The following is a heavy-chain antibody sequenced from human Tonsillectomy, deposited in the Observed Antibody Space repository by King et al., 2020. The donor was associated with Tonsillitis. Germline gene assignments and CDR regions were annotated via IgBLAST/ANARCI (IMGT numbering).Heavy chain of an antibody. Sequence: VQLVESGGGLVKPGGSLRLSCAASGFVFGDYHMSWIRQAPGEGLECVSYISGSGSSIYYADSLKGRFTISKDNAKKPLYLQMNSMRAEDTAVYYCARRRYYYDSDFDYWGQGTLVTVSS. V-gene: IGHV3-11*01. CDR3: ARRRYYYDSDFDY. D-gene: IGHD3-22*01. CDR1: GFVFGDYH. J-gene: IGHJ4*02. CDR2: ISGSGSSI.